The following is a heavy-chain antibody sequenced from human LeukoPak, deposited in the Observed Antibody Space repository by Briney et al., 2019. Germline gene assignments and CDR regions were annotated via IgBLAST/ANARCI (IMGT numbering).Heavy chain of an antibody. D-gene: IGHD3-22*01. J-gene: IGHJ4*02. CDR1: GFTFSNAW. CDR2: IKSKTDGGTT. CDR3: TTGPPGHYHDSSGYYYFDY. V-gene: IGHV3-15*01. Sequence: GGSLRLSCAASGFTFSNAWMSWVRQAPGKGLEWVGRIKSKTDGGTTDYAAPVKGRFTISRDDSKNTLYLQMNSLKTEDTDVYYCTTGPPGHYHDSSGYYYFDYWGQGTLVTVSS.